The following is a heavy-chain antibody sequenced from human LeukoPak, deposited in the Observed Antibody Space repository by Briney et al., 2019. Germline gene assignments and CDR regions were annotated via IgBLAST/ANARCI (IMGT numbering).Heavy chain of an antibody. Sequence: SVKVSCKASGGTFSSYAISWVRQAPGQGLEWMGRIIPILGIATYAQKFQGRVTITADKSTSTAYMELSSLRSEDTAVYYCAGRYCSGGSCYSDWFDPWGQGTLVTVPS. J-gene: IGHJ5*02. CDR3: AGRYCSGGSCYSDWFDP. CDR2: IIPILGIA. CDR1: GGTFSSYA. V-gene: IGHV1-69*04. D-gene: IGHD2-15*01.